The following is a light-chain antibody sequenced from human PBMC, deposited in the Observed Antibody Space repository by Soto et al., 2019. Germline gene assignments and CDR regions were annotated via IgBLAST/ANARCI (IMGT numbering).Light chain of an antibody. CDR2: GAS. CDR1: QSVSSSY. Sequence: TQAPSSLSASPGERATLSCRASQSVSSSYLAWYQQKPGQAPRLLIYGASSRATGIPDRFSGSGSGTDFTLTISRLEPEDFAVYYCQQYGSSFTFGPGTKVDIK. V-gene: IGKV3-20*01. CDR3: QQYGSSFT. J-gene: IGKJ3*01.